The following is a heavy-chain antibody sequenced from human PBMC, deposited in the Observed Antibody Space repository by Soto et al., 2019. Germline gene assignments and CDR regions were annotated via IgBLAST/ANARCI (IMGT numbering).Heavy chain of an antibody. D-gene: IGHD1-26*01. CDR3: AAFLGAHWYLAL. J-gene: IGHJ2*01. Sequence: QVQLQESGPGLVKPSQTLSLTCTVSGGSISSGDYYWTWIRQPPGKGLEWIGYIYNSGTTYYSPSLKSRVTISLDTSKNQFSVKLSSVTAADTAVYYCAAFLGAHWYLALWGRGTLVTVSS. V-gene: IGHV4-30-4*01. CDR2: IYNSGTT. CDR1: GGSISSGDYY.